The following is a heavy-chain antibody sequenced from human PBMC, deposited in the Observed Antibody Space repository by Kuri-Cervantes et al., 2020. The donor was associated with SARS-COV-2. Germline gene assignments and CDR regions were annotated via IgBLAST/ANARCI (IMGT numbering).Heavy chain of an antibody. Sequence: GESLKISCAASGFTFISTAMHWVRQAPGKGLEWVAVISYDGSTKYYADSVKGRFTISRDNSKNTLYLQMNSLRAEDTAAYYCARSYDHYDYVWGSYRYTGRVGYFDYWGQGTLVTVSS. CDR3: ARSYDHYDYVWGSYRYTGRVGYFDY. J-gene: IGHJ4*02. CDR1: GFTFISTA. V-gene: IGHV3-30*03. D-gene: IGHD3-16*02. CDR2: ISYDGSTK.